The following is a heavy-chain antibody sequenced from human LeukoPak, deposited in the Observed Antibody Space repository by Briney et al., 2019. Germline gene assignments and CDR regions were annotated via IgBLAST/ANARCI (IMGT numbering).Heavy chain of an antibody. CDR1: GFTFSSYG. J-gene: IGHJ3*02. V-gene: IGHV3-33*01. CDR2: IWYDGSNK. D-gene: IGHD3-3*01. CDR3: VRPFGVVISDAFDI. Sequence: GGSLRLSCAASGFTFSSYGMHWVRQAPGKGLEWVAVIWYDGSNKYYADSVKGRFTISRDNSKNTLYLQMNSLRAEDTAVYYCVRPFGVVISDAFDIWGQGTMVTVSS.